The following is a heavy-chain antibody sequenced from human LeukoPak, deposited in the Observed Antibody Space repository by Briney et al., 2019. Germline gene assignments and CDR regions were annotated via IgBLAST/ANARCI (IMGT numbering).Heavy chain of an antibody. CDR2: IYYSGST. Sequence: DPSETLSLTCTVSGGSISSSSYYWGWIRQPPGKGLEWIGSIYYSGSTYYNPSLKSRVTISVDTSKNQFSLKLSSVTAADTAVYYCARGEFYYYDSSGYFVHWGQGTLVTVSS. J-gene: IGHJ5*02. CDR1: GGSISSSSYY. V-gene: IGHV4-39*07. D-gene: IGHD3-22*01. CDR3: ARGEFYYYDSSGYFVH.